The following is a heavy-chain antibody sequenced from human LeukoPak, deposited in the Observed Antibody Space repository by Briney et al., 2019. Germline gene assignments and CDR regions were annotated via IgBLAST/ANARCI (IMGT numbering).Heavy chain of an antibody. J-gene: IGHJ3*02. CDR1: GFTFSSYW. CDR3: VREFRVLPDI. V-gene: IGHV3-74*01. CDR2: IKTDGSIT. D-gene: IGHD3-10*01. Sequence: PGVAVRLSCAASGFTFSSYWMHWVRQAPGKGLVWVSRIKTDGSITNYADSVKGRFIISRDNAKNTLYLQMNSLIAEDTAVYYCVREFRVLPDIWGQGTMVTASS.